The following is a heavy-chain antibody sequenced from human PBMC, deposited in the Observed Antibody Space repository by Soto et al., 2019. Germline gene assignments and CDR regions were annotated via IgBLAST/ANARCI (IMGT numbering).Heavy chain of an antibody. CDR2: LSGDGKAT. V-gene: IGHV3-23*01. CDR1: GLTVGSSA. Sequence: EVRLLESGGGLVQPGGSLRLSCAASGLTVGSSAITWARQAPGKGLEWISSLSGDGKATSYADSVKGCFTISRDISRNTLFLQMDSLRVEDTAIYFCARITRPWGQGTRVTVSS. D-gene: IGHD3-3*01. J-gene: IGHJ5*02. CDR3: ARITRP.